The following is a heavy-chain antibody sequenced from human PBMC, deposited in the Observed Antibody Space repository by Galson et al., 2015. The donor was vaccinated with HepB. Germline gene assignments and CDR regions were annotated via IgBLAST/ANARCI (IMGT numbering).Heavy chain of an antibody. V-gene: IGHV3-48*01. J-gene: IGHJ4*02. D-gene: IGHD4-17*01. CDR2: ISSSSSTI. CDR3: ARDPDDYGDHGGY. Sequence: SLRLSCAASGFTFSGSAMHWVRQAPGKGLEWVSYISSSSSTIYYADSVKGRFTISRDNAKNSLHLQMNSLRAEDTAVYYCARDPDDYGDHGGYWGQGTLVTVSS. CDR1: GFTFSGSA.